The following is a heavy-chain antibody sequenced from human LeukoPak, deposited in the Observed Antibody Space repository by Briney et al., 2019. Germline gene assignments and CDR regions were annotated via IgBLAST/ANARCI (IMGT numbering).Heavy chain of an antibody. CDR1: GFTVSSSF. J-gene: IGHJ5*02. V-gene: IGHV3-53*01. CDR2: IHRDDKT. CDR3: ARGDWFDP. Sequence: PGGSLRLSCAASGFTVSSSFIYWVRRAPGKGLEWVSFIHRDDKTYYADSVKGRFTMSRDSSKNTLYLQMNSLGADDTAVYYCARGDWFDPWGQGTLVTVSS.